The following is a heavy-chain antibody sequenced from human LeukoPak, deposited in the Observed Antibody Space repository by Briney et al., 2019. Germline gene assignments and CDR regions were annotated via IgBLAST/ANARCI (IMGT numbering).Heavy chain of an antibody. CDR1: GFAFTNYY. Sequence: ASVKVSCKASGFAFTNYYMHWVRQAPGQGLEWMGLINPSGSSTNYAQKFRGRVTMTRDTSTTTVYMELSSLRSEDTAVYYCAREESGGYFDYGGQGTLVTVSS. V-gene: IGHV1-46*01. CDR3: AREESGGYFDY. D-gene: IGHD2-8*02. CDR2: INPSGSST. J-gene: IGHJ4*02.